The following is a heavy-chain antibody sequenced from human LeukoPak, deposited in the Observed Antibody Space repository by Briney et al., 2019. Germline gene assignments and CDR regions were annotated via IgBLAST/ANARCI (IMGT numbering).Heavy chain of an antibody. D-gene: IGHD4/OR15-4a*01. CDR1: GDSVSSSSAA. CDR3: ARDVGAYSHVLDI. Sequence: SQTLSLTCAISGDSVSSSSAAWNWIRQSPSRGLEWLGRTYYRSKWCYDYAVSVKSRITLNSDTSKNQFSLQLNSVTPEDTAVYYCARDVGAYSHVLDIWGQGTMVTVSS. V-gene: IGHV6-1*01. J-gene: IGHJ3*02. CDR2: TYYRSKWCY.